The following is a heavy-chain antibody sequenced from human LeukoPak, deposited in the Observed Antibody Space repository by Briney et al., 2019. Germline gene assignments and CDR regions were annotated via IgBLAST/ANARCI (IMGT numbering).Heavy chain of an antibody. CDR2: IYYSGST. CDR1: GGSISSHY. D-gene: IGHD6-6*01. J-gene: IGHJ6*03. CDR3: ARGRIAARRHYYYYYMDV. Sequence: SETLSLTCTVSGGSISSHYWSWIRQPSGKGLEWIGYIYYSGSTNYNPSLKSRVTISVDTSKNQFSLKLSSVTAADTAVYYCARGRIAARRHYYYYYMDVWGKGTTVTVSS. V-gene: IGHV4-59*11.